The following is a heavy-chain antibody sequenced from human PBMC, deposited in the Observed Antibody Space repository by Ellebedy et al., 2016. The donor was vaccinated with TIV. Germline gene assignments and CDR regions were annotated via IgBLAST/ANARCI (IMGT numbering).Heavy chain of an antibody. D-gene: IGHD5/OR15-5a*01. CDR2: IYHSGST. Sequence: SETLSLTXTVSGYSISSGYYWGWIRQPPGKGLEWIGSIYHSGSTYYNPSLRSRVTLSLDTSKNQLSLRLSSVTAADTAVYYCARTDLRYGMDVWGQGTTVTVSS. CDR1: GYSISSGYY. V-gene: IGHV4-38-2*02. CDR3: ARTDLRYGMDV. J-gene: IGHJ6*02.